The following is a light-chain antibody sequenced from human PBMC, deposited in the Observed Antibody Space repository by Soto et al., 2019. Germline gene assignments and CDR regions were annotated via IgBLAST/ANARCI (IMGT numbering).Light chain of an antibody. CDR2: SAS. CDR1: QGISSY. V-gene: IGKV1-27*01. CDR3: QQHGSSPQT. J-gene: IGKJ1*01. Sequence: DIQLTQSPSSLSPSLGDRVTITCRVSQGISSYLNWYRQKPGKVPKLLLYSASNLQSGVPSRFSGSGSGTDFTLTISRLEPEDFAVYYCQQHGSSPQTFGQGTKVDIK.